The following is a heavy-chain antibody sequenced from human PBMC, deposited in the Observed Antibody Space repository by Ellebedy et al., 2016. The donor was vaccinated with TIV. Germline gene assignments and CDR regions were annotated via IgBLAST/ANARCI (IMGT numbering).Heavy chain of an antibody. J-gene: IGHJ4*02. V-gene: IGHV3-21*01. CDR2: ISSNSNYI. Sequence: GESLKISCAASGFTLSSYEMNWVRQAPGKGLGWVSSISSNSNYIYYADSVRGRFTISRDNAKKSLYLQMNSLRAEDTAVYYCARGAMAAAGDDYWGQGTLVIVSS. CDR1: GFTLSSYE. CDR3: ARGAMAAAGDDY. D-gene: IGHD6-13*01.